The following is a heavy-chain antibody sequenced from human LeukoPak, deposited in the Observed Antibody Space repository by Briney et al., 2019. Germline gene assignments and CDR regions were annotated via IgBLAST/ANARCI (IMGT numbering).Heavy chain of an antibody. CDR3: AKDDGYNYSLDY. D-gene: IGHD5-24*01. Sequence: GGSLRLSCAASGFTFSSYGMHWVRQAPGKGLEWVAVISYDGSNKYYADSVKGRFTISRDNSKNTLYLQMNSLRAEDTAVYYCAKDDGYNYSLDYWGQGTLVTVSS. J-gene: IGHJ4*02. V-gene: IGHV3-30*18. CDR1: GFTFSSYG. CDR2: ISYDGSNK.